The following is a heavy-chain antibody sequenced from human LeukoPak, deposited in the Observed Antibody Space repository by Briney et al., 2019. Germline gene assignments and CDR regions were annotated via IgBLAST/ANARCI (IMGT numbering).Heavy chain of an antibody. J-gene: IGHJ4*02. CDR3: AKDYGSGSYWKYYFDY. CDR1: GFTFSSYW. CDR2: INSDGSST. V-gene: IGHV3-74*01. Sequence: PGGSLRLSFAASGFTFSSYWMHWVRQAPGKGLVWVSRINSDGSSTSYADSVKGRFTISRDNAKNTLYLQMNSLRAEDTALYYCAKDYGSGSYWKYYFDYWGQGTLVTVSS. D-gene: IGHD3-10*01.